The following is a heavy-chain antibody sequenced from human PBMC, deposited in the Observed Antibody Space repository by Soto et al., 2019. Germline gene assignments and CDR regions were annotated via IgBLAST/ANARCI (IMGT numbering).Heavy chain of an antibody. J-gene: IGHJ6*03. CDR3: ARLYRFEPRNYYYYMDV. D-gene: IGHD3-10*01. CDR1: GGSISSGDYS. CDR2: IYNSGST. Sequence: SETLSLTCTVSGGSISSGDYSWSWVRQSPGKGLEWIGYIYNSGSTNYNPSLKSRVVISIDTSKNQFSLKLSSVTAADRAVYYCARLYRFEPRNYYYYMDVWGKGTTVTVSS. V-gene: IGHV4-61*08.